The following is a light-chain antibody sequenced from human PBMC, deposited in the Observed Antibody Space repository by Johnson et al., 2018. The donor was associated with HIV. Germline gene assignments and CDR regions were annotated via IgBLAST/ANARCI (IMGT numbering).Light chain of an antibody. V-gene: IGLV1-44*01. J-gene: IGLJ1*01. Sequence: QSVLTQPPSASETPGQRVTISCSGSTSNIGSNTVSWYQQLPGTAPKLLIYRNHQRPSGVPDRISGSKSGNSASLAISGLQAEDEADYYCAAWDDSLNGSYVFGTGTKVTVL. CDR2: RNH. CDR1: TSNIGSNT. CDR3: AAWDDSLNGSYV.